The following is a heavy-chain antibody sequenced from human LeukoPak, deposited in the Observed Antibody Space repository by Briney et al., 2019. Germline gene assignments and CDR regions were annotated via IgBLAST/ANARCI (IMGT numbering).Heavy chain of an antibody. CDR3: ARERVDCSSTSCYYYYYYMDV. D-gene: IGHD2-2*01. V-gene: IGHV3-7*01. J-gene: IGHJ6*03. CDR1: GFTFSSYW. Sequence: PRGSLRLSCAASGFTFSSYWMSWVRQAPGKGLEWVANIKQDGSEKYYVDSVKGRFIISRDNAKNSLYLQMSSLRAEDTAVYYCARERVDCSSTSCYYYYYYMDVWGKGTTVTVSS. CDR2: IKQDGSEK.